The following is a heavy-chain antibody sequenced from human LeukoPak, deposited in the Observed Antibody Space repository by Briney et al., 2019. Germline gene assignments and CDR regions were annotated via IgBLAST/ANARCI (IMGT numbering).Heavy chain of an antibody. D-gene: IGHD1-26*01. CDR3: ARDWGDSGSPNAAFDI. CDR1: GYTFTSYG. Sequence: GASVKVSCKASGYTFTSYGISWVRQAPGQGLEWMGRISAYNGNTNYAQKLQGRVTMTTDTSTSTAYMELRSLRSDDTAVYYCARDWGDSGSPNAAFDIWGQGTMVTVSS. J-gene: IGHJ3*02. CDR2: ISAYNGNT. V-gene: IGHV1-18*01.